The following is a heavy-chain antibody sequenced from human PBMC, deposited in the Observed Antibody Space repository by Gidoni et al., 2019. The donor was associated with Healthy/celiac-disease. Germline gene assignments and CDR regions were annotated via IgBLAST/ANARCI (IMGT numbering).Heavy chain of an antibody. J-gene: IGHJ3*02. CDR2: IKSKTDGGTT. D-gene: IGHD2-15*01. V-gene: IGHV3-15*07. CDR3: TTEGIYCSGGSCYSDAFDI. CDR1: GFTFSNAW. Sequence: EVQLVESGGGLVKPGGSLRLSCAASGFTFSNAWMNWVRQAPGKGLEWVGRIKSKTDGGTTDYAAPVKGRFTISRDDSKNTLYLQMNSLKTEDTAVYYCTTEGIYCSGGSCYSDAFDIWGQGTMVTVSS.